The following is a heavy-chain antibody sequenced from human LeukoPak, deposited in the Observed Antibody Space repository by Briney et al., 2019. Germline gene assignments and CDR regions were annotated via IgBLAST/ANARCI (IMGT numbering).Heavy chain of an antibody. D-gene: IGHD3-10*01. V-gene: IGHV3-7*03. J-gene: IGHJ5*01. Sequence: AGGSLRLSGVASEFIFSDYWMSWVRQAPGKGLEWVANIKQGGREEKYVGSVKGRFAISRDDAKSTLYLQMDSLSGDDTAVYYCARDNGGWFDSWGRGTLVTVSS. CDR2: IKQGGREE. CDR3: ARDNGGWFDS. CDR1: EFIFSDYW.